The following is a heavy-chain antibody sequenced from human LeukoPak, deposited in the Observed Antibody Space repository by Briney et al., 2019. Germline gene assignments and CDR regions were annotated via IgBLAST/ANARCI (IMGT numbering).Heavy chain of an antibody. CDR3: ARVFDSSGYWFSRH. D-gene: IGHD3-22*01. J-gene: IGHJ4*02. CDR1: GFTFSSYS. V-gene: IGHV3-21*01. Sequence: PGGSLRLPCAASGFTFSSYSMNWVRQAPGKGLEWVSSISSSSSYIYYADSVKGRFTISRDNAKNSLYLQMNSLRAEDTAVYYCARVFDSSGYWFSRHWGQGTLVTVSS. CDR2: ISSSSSYI.